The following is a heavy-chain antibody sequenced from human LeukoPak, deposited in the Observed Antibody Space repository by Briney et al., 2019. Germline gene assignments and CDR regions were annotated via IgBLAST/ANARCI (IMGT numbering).Heavy chain of an antibody. CDR1: GGSISSGSYY. CDR2: IYTSGST. Sequence: SETLSLTCTVSGGSISSGSYYWSWIRQPAGKGLEWIGRIYTSGSTNYNPSLKSRVTISVDTSKNQFSLKLSSVTAADTAVYYCASSTRYCTNGVCPNWFDPWGQGTLVTVSS. V-gene: IGHV4-61*02. J-gene: IGHJ5*02. D-gene: IGHD2-8*01. CDR3: ASSTRYCTNGVCPNWFDP.